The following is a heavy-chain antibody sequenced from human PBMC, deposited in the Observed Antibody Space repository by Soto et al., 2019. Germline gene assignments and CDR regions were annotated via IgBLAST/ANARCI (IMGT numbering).Heavy chain of an antibody. Sequence: PGGSLRLSCAASGFTFSSYWMSWVRQAPGKGLEWVANIKQDGSEKYYVDSVKGRFTISRDNAENSLYLQMNSLRAEDTAVYYCARVLLWGPWYGMDVWGQGPTVTV. J-gene: IGHJ6*02. CDR3: ARVLLWGPWYGMDV. CDR2: IKQDGSEK. V-gene: IGHV3-7*03. CDR1: GFTFSSYW. D-gene: IGHD3-10*01.